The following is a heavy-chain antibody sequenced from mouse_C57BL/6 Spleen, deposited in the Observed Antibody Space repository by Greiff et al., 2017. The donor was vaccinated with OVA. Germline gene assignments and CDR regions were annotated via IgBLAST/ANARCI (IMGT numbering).Heavy chain of an antibody. V-gene: IGHV1-69*01. J-gene: IGHJ1*03. CDR1: GYTFTSYW. CDR3: ARGGGYGSSSHWYFDV. Sequence: VQLQQPGAELVMPGASVKLSCKASGYTFTSYWMHWVKQRPGQGLEWIGEIDPSDSYTNYNQKFKGKSTLTVDKSSSTAYMQLSSLTSEDSAVYYCARGGGYGSSSHWYFDVWGTGTTVTVSS. CDR2: IDPSDSYT. D-gene: IGHD1-1*01.